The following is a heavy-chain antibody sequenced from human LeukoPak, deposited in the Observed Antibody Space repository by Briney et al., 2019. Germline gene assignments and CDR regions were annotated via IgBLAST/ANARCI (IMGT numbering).Heavy chain of an antibody. J-gene: IGHJ4*02. V-gene: IGHV1-69*05. CDR3: ARDAPPGGSYDY. CDR1: GGTFSSYA. D-gene: IGHD1-26*01. Sequence: SVKVSCKASGGTFSSYAISWVRQAPGQGLEWMGGIIPIFGTANYAQKLQGRVTMTRDMSTSTVYMELSSLISEDTAVYYCARDAPPGGSYDYWGQGTLVTVSS. CDR2: IIPIFGTA.